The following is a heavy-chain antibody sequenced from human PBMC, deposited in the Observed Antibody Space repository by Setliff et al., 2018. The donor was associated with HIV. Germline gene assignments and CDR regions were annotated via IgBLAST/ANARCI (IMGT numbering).Heavy chain of an antibody. CDR2: INVNSGGT. D-gene: IGHD6-19*01. CDR3: ASTAIAVALIDYYYYYMDV. Sequence: ASVKVSCKASGYLFTGYYMHWVRQAPGQGLEWMGWINVNSGGTKYAQKFQGRVTMTRDTSISTAYMEVSSLRSDDTAVYYCASTAIAVALIDYYYYYMDVWGKGTTVTVSS. J-gene: IGHJ6*03. V-gene: IGHV1-2*02. CDR1: GYLFTGYY.